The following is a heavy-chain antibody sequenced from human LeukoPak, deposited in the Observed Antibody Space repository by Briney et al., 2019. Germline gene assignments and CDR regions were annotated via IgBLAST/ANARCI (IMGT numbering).Heavy chain of an antibody. Sequence: GGSLRLSCAASGFTFSSYAMSWVRQAPGKGLEWVSTITGNGGTAFYADSVKGRFTISRDNSKNTLYLQMNSLRAEDTAVYYCAKGPNYDFWSGYYPLGYWGQGTLVTVSS. D-gene: IGHD3-3*01. CDR3: AKGPNYDFWSGYYPLGY. V-gene: IGHV3-23*01. J-gene: IGHJ4*02. CDR1: GFTFSSYA. CDR2: ITGNGGTA.